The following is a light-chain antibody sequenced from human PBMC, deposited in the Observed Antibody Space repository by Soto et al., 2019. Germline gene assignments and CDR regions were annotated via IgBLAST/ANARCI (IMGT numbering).Light chain of an antibody. J-gene: IGKJ1*01. CDR2: AAS. V-gene: IGKV1-27*01. CDR3: QQYGSSRWT. Sequence: DIQMTQSPSSLSASVGDRVTITCRASQAISNYLAWYQQKPGKVPKLLIYAASTLHSGVPSRFSGSGSVTDFTLTISRLEPEDFAVYYCQQYGSSRWTLGQGTKVDIK. CDR1: QAISNY.